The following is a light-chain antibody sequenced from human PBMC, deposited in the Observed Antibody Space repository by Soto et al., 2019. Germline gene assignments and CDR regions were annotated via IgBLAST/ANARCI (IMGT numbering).Light chain of an antibody. CDR2: DAS. J-gene: IGKJ4*01. CDR1: QSVSSY. CDR3: QQRSNWPPRGT. Sequence: EIVLTQSPATLSLSPGERATLSCRASQSVSSYLAWYQQKPGQAPRLLIYDASNRATGIPARFSGSGSGTDFTLTISSLEPEDFAVYYCQQRSNWPPRGTFGGGTKGISN. V-gene: IGKV3-11*01.